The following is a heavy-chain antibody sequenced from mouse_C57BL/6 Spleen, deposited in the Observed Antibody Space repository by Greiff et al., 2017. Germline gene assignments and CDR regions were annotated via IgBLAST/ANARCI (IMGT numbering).Heavy chain of an antibody. CDR3: AVNWDVLFAY. J-gene: IGHJ3*01. CDR1: GYAFSRSW. Sequence: QVQLKQSGPELVKPGASVKISCKASGYAFSRSWMNWVKQRPGQGLEWIGMIHPNSGSTNYNEKFKSKATLTVDKSSSTAYMQLSSLTSEDSAVYYCAVNWDVLFAYWGQGTLVTVSA. CDR2: IHPNSGST. V-gene: IGHV1-64*01. D-gene: IGHD4-1*01.